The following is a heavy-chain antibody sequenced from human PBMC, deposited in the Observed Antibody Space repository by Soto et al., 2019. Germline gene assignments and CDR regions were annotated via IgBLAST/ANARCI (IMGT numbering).Heavy chain of an antibody. CDR1: GFSLTTSGVG. J-gene: IGHJ4*02. Sequence: QITLNESGPTQVKPRQTLTLTCTFSGFSLTTSGVGVGWIRQSPGKAPEWLALIYWDDDKRYCPSLKSRLTITKDTSKNQVVLTMADLEPADTATYYCAHRVLRTVFGLVTTTAIYFDFWGQGTPVAVSS. D-gene: IGHD3-3*01. V-gene: IGHV2-5*02. CDR3: AHRVLRTVFGLVTTTAIYFDF. CDR2: IYWDDDK.